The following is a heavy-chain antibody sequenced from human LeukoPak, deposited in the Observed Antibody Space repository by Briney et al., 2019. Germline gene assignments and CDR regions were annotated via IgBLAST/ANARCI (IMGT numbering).Heavy chain of an antibody. V-gene: IGHV4-4*07. CDR1: GVAISDYF. CDR2: ISTTGST. J-gene: IGHJ4*02. D-gene: IGHD1-7*01. CDR3: ARSPSTIGWNWGYYFDF. Sequence: SETLSLTCSVSGVAISDYFWSWIRQPAGRDLEWIGRISTTGSTYFNPSLQSRVRLSVDSSKTHFSLRLSSVTAADTAVYYCARSPSTIGWNWGYYFDFWGQGHLVTVSS.